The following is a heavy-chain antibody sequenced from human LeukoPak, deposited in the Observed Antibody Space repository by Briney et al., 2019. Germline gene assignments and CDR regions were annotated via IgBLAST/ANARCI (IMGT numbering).Heavy chain of an antibody. Sequence: SETLSLTCAVYGESLNSYYWSWVRQPPGEGLEWIGEIYESGTTRYNPSLKSRVTISMVPSKQQFSLSLNSVTAADTAVYYCARGAWATRLGSWGLGTPVIVSS. V-gene: IGHV4-34*01. D-gene: IGHD2-15*01. CDR2: IYESGTT. CDR1: GESLNSYY. CDR3: ARGAWATRLGS. J-gene: IGHJ4*02.